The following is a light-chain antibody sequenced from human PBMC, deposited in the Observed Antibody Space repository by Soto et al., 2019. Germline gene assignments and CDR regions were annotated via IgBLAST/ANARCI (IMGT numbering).Light chain of an antibody. V-gene: IGKV1-5*01. CDR1: QSIMKW. CDR3: QQRWS. Sequence: GDSGTITLPASQSIMKWLAWYQQKPGRPPKFLIYDASILQSGVPSRFSGSGFGTEFTLTVSILQPDDFATYYCQQRWSFGQGTKVDIK. CDR2: DAS. J-gene: IGKJ1*01.